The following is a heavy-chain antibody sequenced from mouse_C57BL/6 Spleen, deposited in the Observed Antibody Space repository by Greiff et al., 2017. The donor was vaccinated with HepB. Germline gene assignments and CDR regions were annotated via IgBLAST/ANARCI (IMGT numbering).Heavy chain of an antibody. CDR1: GYAFSSSW. Sequence: VQLVESGPELVKPGASVKISCKASGYAFSSSWMNWVKQRPGKGLEWIGRIYPGDGDTNYNGKFKGKATLTADKSSSTAYMQLSSLTSEDSAVYFCARSGDGLYYEYAFDYWGQGTTLTVSS. J-gene: IGHJ2*01. CDR3: ARSGDGLYYEYAFDY. D-gene: IGHD2-4*01. CDR2: IYPGDGDT. V-gene: IGHV1-82*01.